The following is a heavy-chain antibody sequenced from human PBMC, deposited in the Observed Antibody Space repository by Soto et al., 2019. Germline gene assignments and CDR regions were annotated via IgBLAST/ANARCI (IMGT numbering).Heavy chain of an antibody. V-gene: IGHV1-8*01. D-gene: IGHD6-6*01. CDR3: AREGKWNSSSPGPLYYYYYYMDV. CDR1: GYTFTSYD. Sequence: ASVKVSCKASGYTFTSYDINWVRQATGQGLEWMGWMNPNSGNTGYAQKFQGRVTMTRNTSISTAYMELSSLRSEDTAVYYCAREGKWNSSSPGPLYYYYYYMDVWGKGTTVTVSS. J-gene: IGHJ6*03. CDR2: MNPNSGNT.